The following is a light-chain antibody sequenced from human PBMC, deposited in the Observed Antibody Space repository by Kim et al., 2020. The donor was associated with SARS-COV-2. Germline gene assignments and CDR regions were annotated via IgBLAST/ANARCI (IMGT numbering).Light chain of an antibody. CDR3: QAWDSSTYV. Sequence: SVSTGQTASFTCSGDKLGDKYACWYQQRPGQSPVLVIYQDSKRTSGIPERFSGSNSGNTATLTISGTQAMDEADYYCQAWDSSTYVFGTGTKVTVL. J-gene: IGLJ1*01. CDR2: QDS. V-gene: IGLV3-1*01. CDR1: KLGDKY.